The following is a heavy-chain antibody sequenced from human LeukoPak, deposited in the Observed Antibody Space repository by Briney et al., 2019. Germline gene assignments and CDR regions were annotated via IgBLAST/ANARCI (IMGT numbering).Heavy chain of an antibody. V-gene: IGHV5-51*01. CDR3: ARQYGRPFDY. Sequence: GEPLKISCKGSGYSFSNYWIGWVRQMPGKGLEWMGIIYPGDSDTRYSPSFQGQVTISVDESINTAYLQWSSLEASGTAMYYCARQYGRPFDYWGQGTLVTVSS. J-gene: IGHJ4*02. CDR2: IYPGDSDT. D-gene: IGHD4-17*01. CDR1: GYSFSNYW.